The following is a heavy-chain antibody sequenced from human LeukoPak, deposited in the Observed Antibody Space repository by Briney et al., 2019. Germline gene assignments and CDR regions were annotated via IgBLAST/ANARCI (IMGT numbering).Heavy chain of an antibody. D-gene: IGHD3-10*01. Sequence: PSETLSLTCTVSGGSISSYYWSWIRQPPGKGLEWIGYIYTSGSTNYNPSLKSRVTISVDTSKNQFSLKLSSVTAADTAVYYCARARWGYYGSGSFDYWGQGTLVTVSS. CDR1: GGSISSYY. CDR2: IYTSGST. V-gene: IGHV4-4*09. J-gene: IGHJ4*02. CDR3: ARARWGYYGSGSFDY.